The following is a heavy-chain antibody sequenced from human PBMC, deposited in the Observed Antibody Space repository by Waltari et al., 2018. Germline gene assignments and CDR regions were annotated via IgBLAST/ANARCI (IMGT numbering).Heavy chain of an antibody. Sequence: EVQLVESGGGLVQPGGSLSFACAVSGFNFSRYWMSWVRQTPGEGLEWVANINHDGSEKHYVDSVKGRFTISRDNAKNSLYLQMNSLRAEDTAVYYCAKSRGFDYWGQGTLVTVSS. V-gene: IGHV3-7*01. CDR2: INHDGSEK. CDR3: AKSRGFDY. CDR1: GFNFSRYW. D-gene: IGHD2-2*01. J-gene: IGHJ4*02.